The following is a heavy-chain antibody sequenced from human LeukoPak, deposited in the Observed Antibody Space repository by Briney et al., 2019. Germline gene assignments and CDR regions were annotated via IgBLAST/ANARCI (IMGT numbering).Heavy chain of an antibody. CDR2: IKQDGSEK. Sequence: GGSLRLSCAASGFTVSSNYMSWVRQAPGKGLEWVATIKQDGSEKYYVDSVKGRFTISRDNATNSVYLQMNSLRAEDTAVYYCASQGRNHYYDSSGLFDIWGQGTMVTVSS. CDR1: GFTVSSNY. CDR3: ASQGRNHYYDSSGLFDI. J-gene: IGHJ3*02. D-gene: IGHD3-22*01. V-gene: IGHV3-7*01.